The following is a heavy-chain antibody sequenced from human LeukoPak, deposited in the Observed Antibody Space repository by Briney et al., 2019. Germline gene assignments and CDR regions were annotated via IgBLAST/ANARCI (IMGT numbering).Heavy chain of an antibody. CDR2: IYYSGIT. V-gene: IGHV4-59*01. Sequence: PSETLSLTCTVSGGSISTYYWSWIRQPPARGLEWIGYIYYSGITDYSPSLKSRVTISIDTSKKQFSLKLSSVTAADTAVYYCARWEASRVAFDIWGQGTLVTVSS. J-gene: IGHJ3*02. CDR3: ARWEASRVAFDI. D-gene: IGHD1-26*01. CDR1: GGSISTYY.